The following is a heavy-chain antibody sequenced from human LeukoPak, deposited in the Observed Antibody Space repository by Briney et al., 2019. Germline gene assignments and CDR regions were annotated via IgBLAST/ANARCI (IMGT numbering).Heavy chain of an antibody. J-gene: IGHJ5*02. Sequence: SGTLSLTCAVSGGSISSSNWWSWVRQPPGKGLEWIGEIYHSGSTNYNPSLKSRVTISVDRSKNQFSLKLSSVTAADTAVYYCARGGYCSSTSCYTYNWFDPWGQGTLVTVSS. CDR3: ARGGYCSSTSCYTYNWFDP. V-gene: IGHV4-4*02. CDR1: GGSISSSNW. D-gene: IGHD2-2*02. CDR2: IYHSGST.